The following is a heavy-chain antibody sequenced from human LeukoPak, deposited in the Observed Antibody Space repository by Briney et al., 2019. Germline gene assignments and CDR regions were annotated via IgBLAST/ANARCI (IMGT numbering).Heavy chain of an antibody. J-gene: IGHJ5*02. V-gene: IGHV3-9*03. CDR1: GFTFDDYA. D-gene: IGHD5-12*01. CDR2: INWNGGRI. CDR3: ASGGYTREPTLWFDP. Sequence: PGRSLRLSCVASGFTFDDYAMNWVRQVPGKGLEWVSGINWNGGRIGYADSVKGRFTISRDNAKNSLYLQMNSLRAEDMALYYCASGGYTREPTLWFDPWGQGTLVTVSS.